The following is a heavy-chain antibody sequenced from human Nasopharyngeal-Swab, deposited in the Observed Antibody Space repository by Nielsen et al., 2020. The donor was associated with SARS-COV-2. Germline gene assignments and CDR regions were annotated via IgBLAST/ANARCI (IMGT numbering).Heavy chain of an antibody. D-gene: IGHD3-10*01. CDR1: GYTFTYYG. J-gene: IGHJ6*02. V-gene: IGHV1-18*01. CDR3: ARDARDDIRVVRGVDYGLDV. CDR2: IGTYNGNT. Sequence: ASAMVSCKASGYTFTYYGISWVRQPPGQGLEGMGWIGTYNGNTNYSQTLQGRVTMTTHTSTSTAYMELRSLRSDDTAIYYCARDARDDIRVVRGVDYGLDVWGQGTTVTVSS.